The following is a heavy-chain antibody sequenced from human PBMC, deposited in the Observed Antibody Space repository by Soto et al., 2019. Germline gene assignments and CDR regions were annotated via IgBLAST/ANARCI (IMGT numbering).Heavy chain of an antibody. J-gene: IGHJ3*02. CDR1: GSIFSSYN. CDR2: ISSSGNTI. D-gene: IGHD3-3*01. V-gene: IGHV3-48*02. CDR3: ARDRGVGTPDSFDI. Sequence: PGGSLRLSCAASGSIFSSYNLNWVRQAAGKGLEWVSYISSSGNTIYYADSVKGRFTFSRDNGKNSLFLQMNSLREEDTAVYYCARDRGVGTPDSFDIWGQGTMVTVSS.